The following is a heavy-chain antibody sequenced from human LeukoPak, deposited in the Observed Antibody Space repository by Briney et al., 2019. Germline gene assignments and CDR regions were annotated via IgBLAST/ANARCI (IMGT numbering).Heavy chain of an antibody. CDR1: GGTFSSYA. CDR3: ASRLYCSNTRCRDFPFAY. D-gene: IGHD2-2*01. Sequence: SVKVSCKASGGTFSSYAINWVRQAPGQGLEWRGGIIPIFGTANYAQKFQDRVTITADESTSTAYMELSSLRSEDTAMYYCASRLYCSNTRCRDFPFAYWGQGTLVTVTS. CDR2: IIPIFGTA. J-gene: IGHJ4*02. V-gene: IGHV1-69*13.